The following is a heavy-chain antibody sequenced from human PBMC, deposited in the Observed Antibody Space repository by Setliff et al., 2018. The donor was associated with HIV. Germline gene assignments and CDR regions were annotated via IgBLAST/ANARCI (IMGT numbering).Heavy chain of an antibody. D-gene: IGHD3-10*01. Sequence: SETLSLTCTVSGGSISSYYWSWIRQPAGKGLEWIGRIYTSGSTNYNPSLKSRVTMSIDTSKNQFSLRLTSVTAADTAVYYCARRIDDSGSFPDKNWFDTWGQGSLVTVSS. CDR2: IYTSGST. CDR3: ARRIDDSGSFPDKNWFDT. V-gene: IGHV4-4*07. CDR1: GGSISSYY. J-gene: IGHJ5*02.